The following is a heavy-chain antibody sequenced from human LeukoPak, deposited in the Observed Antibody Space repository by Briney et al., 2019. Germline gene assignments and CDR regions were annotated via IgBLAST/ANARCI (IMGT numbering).Heavy chain of an antibody. D-gene: IGHD6-19*01. Sequence: ASVKVSCKASGYTFTDYYMHWVRQAPGQGLEWMGIINPSGGSTSYAQKFQGRVTMTRDMSTSTVYMELSSLRSEDTAVYYCARGGTSGWRTPNDDYWGQGTLVTVSS. J-gene: IGHJ4*02. CDR2: INPSGGST. CDR3: ARGGTSGWRTPNDDY. CDR1: GYTFTDYY. V-gene: IGHV1-46*01.